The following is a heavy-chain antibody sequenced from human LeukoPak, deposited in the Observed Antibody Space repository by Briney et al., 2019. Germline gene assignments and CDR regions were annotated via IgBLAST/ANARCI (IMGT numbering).Heavy chain of an antibody. CDR2: IYYCGST. CDR3: ARETTGTISY. CDR1: GGSISSYY. V-gene: IGHV4-59*01. J-gene: IGHJ4*02. Sequence: SETLSLTCTVSGGSISSYYCSWIRQPPGQGLEWIGYIYYCGSTNYNPTLKSRVTISVDTSKNQLSLKLSSVTAADTSVYYCARETTGTISYWGQGTLVTVSS. D-gene: IGHD1-1*01.